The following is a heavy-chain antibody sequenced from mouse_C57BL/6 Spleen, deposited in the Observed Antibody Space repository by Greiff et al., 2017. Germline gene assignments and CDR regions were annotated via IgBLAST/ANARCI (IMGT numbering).Heavy chain of an antibody. V-gene: IGHV3-8*01. CDR2: ISYSGST. D-gene: IGHD1-1*01. Sequence: VQLKESGPGLAKPSQTLSLTCSVTGYSITSDYWNWIRKFPGNKLEYMGYISYSGSTYYNPSLKSRISITRDTSKNQYYLQLNSVTTEDTATYXCARSYGSSPPYYAMGYWGQGTSVTVSS. CDR3: ARSYGSSPPYYAMGY. CDR1: GYSITSDY. J-gene: IGHJ4*01.